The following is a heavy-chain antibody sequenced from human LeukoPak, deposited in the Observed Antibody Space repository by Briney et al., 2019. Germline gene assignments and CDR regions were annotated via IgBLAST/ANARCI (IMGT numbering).Heavy chain of an antibody. J-gene: IGHJ4*02. CDR1: GFIVSNND. Sequence: GGSLRLSCAASGFIVSNNDMSWVRQAPGKGLEWVSLLYSGGRTYYADSVKGRFTISRDNSKNTLYLQMNSLRGEDTAVYYCARGCFYDRSPYCPFDYWGQGTLVTVSS. CDR3: ARGCFYDRSPYCPFDY. CDR2: LYSGGRT. V-gene: IGHV3-53*01. D-gene: IGHD3-22*01.